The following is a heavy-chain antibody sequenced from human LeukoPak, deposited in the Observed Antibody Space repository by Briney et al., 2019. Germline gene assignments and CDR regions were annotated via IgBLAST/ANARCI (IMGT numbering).Heavy chain of an antibody. CDR1: GFTLRGHD. CDR3: AREEIPGDENWYFDL. CDR2: LGTAGET. Sequence: GGSLRLFCAASGFTLRGHDMHWVRQPPGKGLEWVSALGTAGETYYPGSLADRFTISRENAKNFLYLQMNSLGAGDTAVYYCAREEIPGDENWYFDLWGRGTLVTVSS. J-gene: IGHJ2*01. D-gene: IGHD7-27*01. V-gene: IGHV3-13*01.